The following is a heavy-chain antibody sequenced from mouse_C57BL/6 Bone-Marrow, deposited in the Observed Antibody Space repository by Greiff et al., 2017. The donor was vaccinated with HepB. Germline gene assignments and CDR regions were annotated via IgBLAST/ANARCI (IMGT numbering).Heavy chain of an antibody. Sequence: DVQLVESGGDLVKPGGSLKLSCAASGFTFSSYGMSWVRQTPDKRLEWVATISSGGSYTYYPDSVKGRFTISRDNAKNTLYLQMSSRKSEDTAMYYCARHWDDFDYWGQGTTLTVSS. CDR3: ARHWDDFDY. CDR2: ISSGGSYT. V-gene: IGHV5-6*01. J-gene: IGHJ2*01. CDR1: GFTFSSYG. D-gene: IGHD4-1*01.